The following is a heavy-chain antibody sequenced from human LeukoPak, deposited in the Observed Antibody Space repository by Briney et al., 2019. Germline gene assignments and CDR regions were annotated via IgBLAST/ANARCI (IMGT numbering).Heavy chain of an antibody. CDR1: GGSISNYY. Sequence: SETLSLTCNVSGGSISNYYWSWIRQPPGKGLEWIGYMYHTGHTMYNSSLKSRATMSLDTSKNHFSLRLSSVTAADTAVYYCTRHPFATPFDSWGPGTLVTVSS. CDR3: TRHPFATPFDS. J-gene: IGHJ4*02. V-gene: IGHV4-59*08. D-gene: IGHD2-15*01. CDR2: MYHTGHT.